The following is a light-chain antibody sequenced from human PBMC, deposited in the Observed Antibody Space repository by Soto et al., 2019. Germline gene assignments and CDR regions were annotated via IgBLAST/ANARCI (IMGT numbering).Light chain of an antibody. CDR2: EVD. V-gene: IGLV2-14*01. CDR3: SSYARGSTYV. CDR1: SSDVGFYNY. J-gene: IGLJ1*01. Sequence: QSVLTQPASVSGSPGQSITISCTGTSSDVGFYNYVSWYQQQHPGKAPKLMIYEVDNRPSGVSIRFSGSKSGNTASLTISGLQAEDEADYYCSSYARGSTYVFGTGTKVTVL.